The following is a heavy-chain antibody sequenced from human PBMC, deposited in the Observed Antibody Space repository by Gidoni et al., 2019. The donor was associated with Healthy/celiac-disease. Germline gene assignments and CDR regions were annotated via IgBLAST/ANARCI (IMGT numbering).Heavy chain of an antibody. Sequence: QVQLQESGPGLVKPSETLSLTCTVSGGSISSYYWSWIRQPPGKGLEWIGYIYYSGSTNYHPSLKSRVTISVDTSKNQFSLKLSSVTAADTAVYYCARHGGGYAFDYWGQGTLVTVSS. CDR2: IYYSGST. V-gene: IGHV4-59*08. J-gene: IGHJ4*02. D-gene: IGHD5-12*01. CDR1: GGSISSYY. CDR3: ARHGGGYAFDY.